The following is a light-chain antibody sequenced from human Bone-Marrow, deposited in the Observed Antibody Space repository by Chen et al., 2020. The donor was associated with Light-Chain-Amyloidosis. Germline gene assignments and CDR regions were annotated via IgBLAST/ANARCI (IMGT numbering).Light chain of an antibody. Sequence: NFMLTQPHSVSESPVKTVIISFTRSSGSIATNYVQWYQQRPGSYPTTVIYEDDHRPSGVPDPFSGSIDRSSNSASLTIPGLKTEDEADYYCQSYQGSSQGVFGGGTKLTVL. J-gene: IGLJ3*02. CDR2: EDD. V-gene: IGLV6-57*01. CDR3: QSYQGSSQGV. CDR1: SGSIATNY.